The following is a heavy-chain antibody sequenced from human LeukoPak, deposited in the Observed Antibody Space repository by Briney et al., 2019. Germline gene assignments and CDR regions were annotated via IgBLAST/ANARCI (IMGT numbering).Heavy chain of an antibody. J-gene: IGHJ3*02. CDR3: ARTPEYCDFWSGYSPLGAFDI. Sequence: ASVKVSCKASGYTFTSYAMHWVRQAPGQRLEWMGWINAGNGNTKYSQKFQGRVTITRDTSASTAYMELSSLRSEDTAVYYCARTPEYCDFWSGYSPLGAFDIWGQGTMVTVSS. V-gene: IGHV1-3*01. D-gene: IGHD3-3*01. CDR2: INAGNGNT. CDR1: GYTFTSYA.